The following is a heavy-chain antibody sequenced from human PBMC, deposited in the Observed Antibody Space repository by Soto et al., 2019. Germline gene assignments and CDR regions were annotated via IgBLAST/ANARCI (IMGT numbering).Heavy chain of an antibody. CDR3: AKSIGGYSHSYFDY. CDR2: ISGSGGST. V-gene: IGHV3-23*01. J-gene: IGHJ4*02. Sequence: PGGSLRLSCAASGFTFSSYAMSWVRQAPGKGLEWVSAISGSGGSTYYADSVKGRFTISRDNSKNTLYLQMNSLRAEDTAVYYCAKSIGGYSHSYFDYWGQGTLVTSPQ. CDR1: GFTFSSYA. D-gene: IGHD5-18*01.